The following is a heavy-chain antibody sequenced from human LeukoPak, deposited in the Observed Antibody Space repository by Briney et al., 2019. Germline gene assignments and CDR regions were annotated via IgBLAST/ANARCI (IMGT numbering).Heavy chain of an antibody. Sequence: GGSLRLSCAASGFTFSSYEMNWVRQAPGKGLEWVSYISSSGSTIYYADSVKGRFTISRDNAKNSLYLQMNSLRAEDTAVYYCARDLYGGYSGSNDAFDIWGQGTMVTVSS. J-gene: IGHJ3*02. CDR3: ARDLYGGYSGSNDAFDI. V-gene: IGHV3-48*03. D-gene: IGHD5-12*01. CDR1: GFTFSSYE. CDR2: ISSSGSTI.